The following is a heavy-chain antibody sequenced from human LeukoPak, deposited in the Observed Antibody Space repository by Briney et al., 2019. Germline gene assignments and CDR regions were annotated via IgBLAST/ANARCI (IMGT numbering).Heavy chain of an antibody. CDR2: IHYSGST. D-gene: IGHD6-6*01. CDR1: GGSIRSYY. CDR3: ARGGQLVS. Sequence: SGTLSLTCTVSGGSIRSYYWSWIRQPPGKGLEWIGYIHYSGSTNYNPSLKGRVTTSVDTSKNQISLRLTSVTAADTAMYYCARGGQLVSWGQGTLVTVSS. V-gene: IGHV4-59*12. J-gene: IGHJ4*02.